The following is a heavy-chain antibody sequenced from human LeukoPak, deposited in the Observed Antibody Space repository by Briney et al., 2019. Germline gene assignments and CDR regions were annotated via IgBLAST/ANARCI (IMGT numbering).Heavy chain of an antibody. CDR1: GFTFSSSA. V-gene: IGHV3-23*01. D-gene: IGHD2-15*01. CDR2: ISGSGGST. CDR3: ASGGGSSWFDP. J-gene: IGHJ5*02. Sequence: GGSLRLSCATSGFTFSSSAMSWVRQAPGKGLEWVSAISGSGGSTYYADSVKGRFTIPRDNSKNTLFLQVNSLRAEDTAVYYCASGGGSSWFDPWGQGTLVTVSS.